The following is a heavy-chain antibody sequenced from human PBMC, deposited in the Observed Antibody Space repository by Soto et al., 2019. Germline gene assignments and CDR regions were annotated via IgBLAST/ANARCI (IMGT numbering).Heavy chain of an antibody. J-gene: IGHJ5*02. CDR2: TYFRSKWYN. Sequence: PSQTLSLTCVISGDSVSSNTASWNWIRQSPSRGLEWLGRTYFRSKWYNDYALSVKSRIIINPDTSNNQFSLQLNSVTPEDTAVYFCAKGDNLGPKTGYAFDPWGQGIMVTVSS. CDR1: GDSVSSNTAS. CDR3: AKGDNLGPKTGYAFDP. D-gene: IGHD5-12*01. V-gene: IGHV6-1*01.